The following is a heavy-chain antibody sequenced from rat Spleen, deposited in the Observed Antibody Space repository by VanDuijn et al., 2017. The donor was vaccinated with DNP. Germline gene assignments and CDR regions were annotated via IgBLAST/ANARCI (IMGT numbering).Heavy chain of an antibody. V-gene: IGHV3-1*01. CDR2: ISYSGST. CDR1: SYSITSNY. Sequence: EVHLQESGPGLVRPSQSLSLTCSVTSYSITSNYWGWIRMFPGNKMEWIGHISYSGSTTYNPSLKSRISITRDTSKNQFFLQLNSVTTEDTATYYCARWGDYFDYWGQGVMVTVSS. J-gene: IGHJ2*01. D-gene: IGHD4-2*01. CDR3: ARWGDYFDY.